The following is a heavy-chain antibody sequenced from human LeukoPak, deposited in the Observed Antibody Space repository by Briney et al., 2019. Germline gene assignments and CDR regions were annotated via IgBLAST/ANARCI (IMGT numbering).Heavy chain of an antibody. CDR2: IRSSSSYI. D-gene: IGHD3-10*01. V-gene: IGHV3-21*01. J-gene: IGHJ4*02. Sequence: GGSLRLSCAASGFTFSSYSMNWVRQAPGKGLEWVSSIRSSSSYIYYADSVKGRFTISRDNAKNSLYLQMNSLRAEDTAVYYCAREYYYGSGSYSGYWGQGTLVTVSS. CDR3: AREYYYGSGSYSGY. CDR1: GFTFSSYS.